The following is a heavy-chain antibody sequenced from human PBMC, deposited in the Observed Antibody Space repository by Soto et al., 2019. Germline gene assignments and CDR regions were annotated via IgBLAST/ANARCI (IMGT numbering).Heavy chain of an antibody. J-gene: IGHJ4*02. V-gene: IGHV4-39*01. CDR2: VHDTGTT. CDR3: ARGLSSPSAAGV. Sequence: QLQLQESGPGLVKPSETLSLTCAVSGGSVSSGGNYWGWIRQSPGKGLEWIGSVHDTGTTHYNPSLTRRVTISVDTSKNQFSLNVNSMTAADTAVYYCARGLSSPSAAGVWGQGTLVTVSS. D-gene: IGHD6-6*01. CDR1: GGSVSSGGNY.